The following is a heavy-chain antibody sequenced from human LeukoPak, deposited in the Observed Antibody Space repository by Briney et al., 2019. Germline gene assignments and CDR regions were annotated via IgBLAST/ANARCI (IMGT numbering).Heavy chain of an antibody. D-gene: IGHD6-19*01. CDR2: ISSSSSYI. CDR3: ARARRSVAGTHYFDS. Sequence: GGSLRLSCAASGFTFSSYSMNWVRQAPGKGREWVSSISSSSSYIYYADSVKGRFTISRDNAKNSLYLQMNSLRAEDTAVYYCARARRSVAGTHYFDSWGQGTLVTVSS. CDR1: GFTFSSYS. V-gene: IGHV3-21*01. J-gene: IGHJ4*02.